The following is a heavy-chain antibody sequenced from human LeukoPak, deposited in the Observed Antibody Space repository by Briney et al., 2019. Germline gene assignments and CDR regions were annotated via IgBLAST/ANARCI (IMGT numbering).Heavy chain of an antibody. J-gene: IGHJ4*02. V-gene: IGHV3-48*03. D-gene: IGHD2-21*01. Sequence: PGGSLRLSCAASGLSFSSYEMSWVRQAPGKGLEWVSYISSSGGTIFYSDSVKGRFTISRDNAKNSLHLQMNSLRAEDMGLYYCAKCGTNCYFPHFDLWGQGTLVTVSS. CDR1: GLSFSSYE. CDR3: AKCGTNCYFPHFDL. CDR2: ISSSGGTI.